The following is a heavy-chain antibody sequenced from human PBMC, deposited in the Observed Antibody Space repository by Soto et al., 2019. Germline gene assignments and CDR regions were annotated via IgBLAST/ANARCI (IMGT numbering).Heavy chain of an antibody. J-gene: IGHJ4*02. V-gene: IGHV3-30-3*01. CDR3: ARDSGYSSSPDYFDY. Sequence: QVQLVESGGGVVQPGRSLRLSCAASGFTFSSYAMHWVRQAPGKGLEWVAVISYDGSNKYYADSVKGRFTISRDNSKNTLYLQMNSLRAEDTAVYYCARDSGYSSSPDYFDYWGQGTLVTVSS. CDR1: GFTFSSYA. CDR2: ISYDGSNK. D-gene: IGHD6-13*01.